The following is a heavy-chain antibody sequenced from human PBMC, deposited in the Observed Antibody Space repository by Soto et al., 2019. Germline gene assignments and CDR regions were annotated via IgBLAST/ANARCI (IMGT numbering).Heavy chain of an antibody. J-gene: IGHJ4*02. CDR2: ISSSSSTI. V-gene: IGHV3-48*01. CDR3: AREVYCSGGSCYSSFDY. Sequence: PGGSLRLSCAASGFTFSSYSMNWVRQAPGKGLEWVSYISSSSSTIYYADSVKGRFTISRDNAKNSLYLQMNSLRAEDTAVYYCAREVYCSGGSCYSSFDYWGQGTLVTVSS. CDR1: GFTFSSYS. D-gene: IGHD2-15*01.